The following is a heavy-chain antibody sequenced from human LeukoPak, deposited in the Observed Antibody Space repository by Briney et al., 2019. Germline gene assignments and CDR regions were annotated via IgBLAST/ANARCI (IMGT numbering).Heavy chain of an antibody. V-gene: IGHV4-4*07. CDR1: GGSISSYY. CDR2: IYTSGST. J-gene: IGHJ5*02. Sequence: SETLSLTCTVSGGSISSYYWSWIRQPAGKGLEWIGRIYTSGSTNYNPSLKSRVTMSVDTSKNQFSLKLSSVTAADTAVYYCAGXRGXGSSLNWFDPWGQGTLXTVSS. D-gene: IGHD2-15*01. CDR3: AGXRGXGSSLNWFDP.